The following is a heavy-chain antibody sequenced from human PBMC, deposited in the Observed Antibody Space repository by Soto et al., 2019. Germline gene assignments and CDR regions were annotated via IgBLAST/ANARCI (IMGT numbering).Heavy chain of an antibody. CDR1: GYTLNTYG. CDR2: ISANNDHT. J-gene: IGHJ4*02. CDR3: ARGTYFDY. Sequence: QVQLVQSGAEVKKPGASVKVSCKASGYTLNTYGITWVRQAPGQGLEWMGWISANNDHTNYPQKLQGRVTTTTDTSTNTAYMGLRSLTSDDTAVYYWARGTYFDYWGQGTLVTVSS. V-gene: IGHV1-18*01.